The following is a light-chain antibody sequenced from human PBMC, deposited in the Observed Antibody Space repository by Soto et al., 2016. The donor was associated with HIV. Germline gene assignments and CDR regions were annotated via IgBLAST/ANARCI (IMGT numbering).Light chain of an antibody. CDR1: QSLEHRDGDTY. V-gene: IGKV2-24*01. CDR3: MQSTRFPWT. CDR2: KIS. Sequence: DIVMTQTPLSLSVTLGHAASISCTSSQSLEHRDGDTYLTWLHQRPGQPPRFLIYKISRRFSGVPDRFSGSGAGTQFTLTISRLEAEDVGSYYCMQSTRFPWTFGQGTTVEIK. J-gene: IGKJ1*01.